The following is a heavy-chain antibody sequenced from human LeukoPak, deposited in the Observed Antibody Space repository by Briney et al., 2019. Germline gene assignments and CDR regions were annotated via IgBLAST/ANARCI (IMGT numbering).Heavy chain of an antibody. V-gene: IGHV3-23*01. D-gene: IGHD5-24*01. CDR3: AKGGDGKEVFDY. CDR1: GGSFSGYQ. CDR2: INGGGRGT. J-gene: IGHJ4*02. Sequence: ETLSLTCAVYGGSFSGYQWSWVRQAPGKGLQWVARINGGGRGTYYADFIKGRFTISRDNSKNTLFLHLNSLRAEDTATYYCAKGGDGKEVFDYWGQGTPVTVSS.